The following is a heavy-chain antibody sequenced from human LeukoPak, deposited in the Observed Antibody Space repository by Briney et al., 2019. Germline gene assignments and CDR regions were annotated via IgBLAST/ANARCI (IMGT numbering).Heavy chain of an antibody. V-gene: IGHV4-59*08. D-gene: IGHD5-12*01. J-gene: IGHJ5*01. CDR1: GGSISGFY. Sequence: SETLSLTCSVSGGSISGFYWSWIRQPPGKGLEWIGYIYYSGGTNYNPSLKSRVTISVDTSKNQLSLKLSSVTAADTAVYYCVRGPTTFDSWGQGTLVTVSS. CDR2: IYYSGGT. CDR3: VRGPTTFDS.